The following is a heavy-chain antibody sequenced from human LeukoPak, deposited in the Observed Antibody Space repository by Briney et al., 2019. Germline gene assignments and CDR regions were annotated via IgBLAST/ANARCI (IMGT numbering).Heavy chain of an antibody. V-gene: IGHV3-48*03. J-gene: IGHJ6*03. CDR1: GFTFSSYE. Sequence: PGGSLRLSCAASGFTFSSYEMNWVRQAPGKGLEWVSYISSSGSTIYYADSVKGRFTISRDNAKNSLYLQMNSLRAEDTAVYYCARDYARAVAGGNYYYYYYMDVWGKGTTVTVSS. CDR2: ISSSGSTI. CDR3: ARDYARAVAGGNYYYYYYMDV. D-gene: IGHD6-19*01.